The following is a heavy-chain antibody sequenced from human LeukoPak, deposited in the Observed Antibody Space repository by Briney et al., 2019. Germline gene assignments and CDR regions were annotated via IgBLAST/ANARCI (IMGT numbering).Heavy chain of an antibody. CDR2: IYYSGST. CDR1: GGSISSYY. Sequence: SETLSLTCAVSGGSISSYYWSWIRQPPGKGLEWIGYIYYSGSTNYNPSLKSRVTISVDTSKNQFSLKLSSVTAADTAVYYCARDRVAALDYWGQGTLVTVSS. V-gene: IGHV4-59*01. D-gene: IGHD6-6*01. CDR3: ARDRVAALDY. J-gene: IGHJ4*02.